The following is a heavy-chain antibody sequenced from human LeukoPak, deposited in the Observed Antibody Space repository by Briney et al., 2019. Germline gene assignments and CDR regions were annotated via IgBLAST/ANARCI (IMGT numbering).Heavy chain of an antibody. D-gene: IGHD1-26*01. V-gene: IGHV3-7*01. Sequence: GGSLRLSCVASGFAFSSYWMSWVGQAPGKGLEWVANIKQDGGEKYYVDSVKGRFTISRDNAKNSLFLQMNSLRVEGTAVYYCARLGGSYYTYWGQGTLVTVSS. J-gene: IGHJ4*02. CDR2: IKQDGGEK. CDR3: ARLGGSYYTY. CDR1: GFAFSSYW.